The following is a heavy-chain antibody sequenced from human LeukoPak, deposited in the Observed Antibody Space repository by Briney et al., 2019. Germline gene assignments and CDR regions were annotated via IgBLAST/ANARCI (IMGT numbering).Heavy chain of an antibody. V-gene: IGHV2-70*04. Sequence: SGPTLVNPTQTLTLTCTFPGFSLSTSGMRVSWIRQPPGKALEWLARIDWDDDKFYSTSLKTRLPISKDTSKNQVVLTMTNMDPVDTATYYCARLNSGTYLDYWGQGTLVTVSS. D-gene: IGHD1-26*01. CDR1: GFSLSTSGMR. CDR2: IDWDDDK. J-gene: IGHJ4*02. CDR3: ARLNSGTYLDY.